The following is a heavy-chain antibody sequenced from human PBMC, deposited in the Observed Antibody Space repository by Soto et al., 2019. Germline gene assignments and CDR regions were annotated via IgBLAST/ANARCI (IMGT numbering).Heavy chain of an antibody. Sequence: WVRQAPGQGLEWMAWISAHNGNTNYAQKLQGRVTVTRDTSTSTAYMELRSLRSDDTAVYYCARGRYGDYWGQGALVTVSS. V-gene: IGHV1-18*01. D-gene: IGHD1-1*01. J-gene: IGHJ4*02. CDR2: ISAHNGNT. CDR3: ARGRYGDY.